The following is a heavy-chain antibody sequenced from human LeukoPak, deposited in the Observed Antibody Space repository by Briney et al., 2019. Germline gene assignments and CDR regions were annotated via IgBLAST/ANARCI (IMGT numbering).Heavy chain of an antibody. V-gene: IGHV3-64*01. CDR3: ARDLTGVGDV. CDR1: GFTFSSYA. J-gene: IGHJ6*02. CDR2: ITSNGDST. D-gene: IGHD3-9*01. Sequence: GGSLRLSCAASGFTFSSYAMHWVRQAPGEGLEYVSSITSNGDSTYYANSVEDRFTISRDNSNNTLYLQMGSLRTGDMAVYYCARDLTGVGDVWGQGTTVTVSS.